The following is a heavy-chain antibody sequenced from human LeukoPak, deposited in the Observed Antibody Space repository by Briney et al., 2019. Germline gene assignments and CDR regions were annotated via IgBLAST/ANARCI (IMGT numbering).Heavy chain of an antibody. J-gene: IGHJ4*02. D-gene: IGHD6-13*01. V-gene: IGHV3-30-3*01. CDR1: GFTFSSYA. Sequence: GGSLRLSCAASGFTFSSYAMHWVRQAPGKGLEWVAVISYDGSNKYYADSVKGRFTISRDNSKNTLYLQMNSLRAEDTAVHYCAKDNAAGTAFDYWGQGTLVTVSS. CDR3: AKDNAAGTAFDY. CDR2: ISYDGSNK.